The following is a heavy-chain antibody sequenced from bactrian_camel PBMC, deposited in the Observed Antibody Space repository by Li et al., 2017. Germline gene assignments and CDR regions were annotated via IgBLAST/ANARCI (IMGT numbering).Heavy chain of an antibody. Sequence: HVQLVESGGGSVQPGGSLRLPCGASGHTYSSNCMGWFRQAPGKGPEWVSLISSGGSGTYYAESVKGRFTISRDNSKNTLYLQLDSLKFEDTAMYYCVKGTIGGSWFDFDYWGQGTQVTVS. D-gene: IGHD6*01. CDR1: GHTYSSNC. CDR2: ISSGGSGT. J-gene: IGHJ6*01. V-gene: IGHV3S1*01. CDR3: VKGTIGGSWFDFDY.